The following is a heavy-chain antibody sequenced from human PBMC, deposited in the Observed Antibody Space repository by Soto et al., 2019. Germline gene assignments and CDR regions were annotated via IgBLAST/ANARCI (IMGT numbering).Heavy chain of an antibody. CDR2: IIPIFGTA. D-gene: IGHD3-16*01. CDR3: ARDLGGKYYYYYYGMDV. V-gene: IGHV1-69*01. CDR1: GGTFSSYA. J-gene: IGHJ6*02. Sequence: QVQLVQSGAEVTKPGSSVKVSCKASGGTFSSYAISWVRQAPGQGLEWMGGIIPIFGTANYAQKFQGRVTITADESTSTAYMELSSLRSEDTAVYYCARDLGGKYYYYYYGMDVWGQGTTVTVSS.